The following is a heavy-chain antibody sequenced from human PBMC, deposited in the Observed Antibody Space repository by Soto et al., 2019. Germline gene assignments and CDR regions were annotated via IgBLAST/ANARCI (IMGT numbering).Heavy chain of an antibody. J-gene: IGHJ6*02. D-gene: IGHD4-4*01. CDR1: GFTFSSYG. CDR2: IWYDGSNK. CDR3: ARDLTPTDPYYYYGMDV. Sequence: QVQLVESGGGVVQPGRSLRLSCAASGFTFSSYGMHWVRQAPGKGLEWVAVIWYDGSNKYYADSVKGRFTISRDNSKNTLYLQMNSLRAEDTAVYYCARDLTPTDPYYYYGMDVWGQGTTVTVSS. V-gene: IGHV3-33*01.